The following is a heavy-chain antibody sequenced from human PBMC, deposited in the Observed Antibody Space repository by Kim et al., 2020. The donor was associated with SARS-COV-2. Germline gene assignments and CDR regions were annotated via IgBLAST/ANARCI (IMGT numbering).Heavy chain of an antibody. V-gene: IGHV6-1*01. Sequence: SQTLSLTCAISGDSVSRNSAAWNWIRQSPSRGLEWLGSTYYRSKWYNDYAVSVKSRITINPDTSKNQFSLQLNSVTPEDTAVYYCARDAHIAVAGYYYYGMDVWGQGTTVTVSS. CDR1: GDSVSRNSAA. J-gene: IGHJ6*02. D-gene: IGHD6-19*01. CDR2: TYYRSKWYN. CDR3: ARDAHIAVAGYYYYGMDV.